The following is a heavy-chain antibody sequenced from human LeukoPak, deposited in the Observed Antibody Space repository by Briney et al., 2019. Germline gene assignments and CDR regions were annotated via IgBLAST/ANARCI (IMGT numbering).Heavy chain of an antibody. D-gene: IGHD3-10*01. Sequence: PGGSLRLSCAASGFTFSSYAMHWVRQAPGKGLEWVAVISYDGSNKYYADSVKGRFTISRDNSKNTLYLQMNSLRAEDTAVYYCARAHTMVRGRRDYYYYMDVWGKGTTVTVSS. CDR2: ISYDGSNK. V-gene: IGHV3-30*04. J-gene: IGHJ6*03. CDR1: GFTFSSYA. CDR3: ARAHTMVRGRRDYYYYMDV.